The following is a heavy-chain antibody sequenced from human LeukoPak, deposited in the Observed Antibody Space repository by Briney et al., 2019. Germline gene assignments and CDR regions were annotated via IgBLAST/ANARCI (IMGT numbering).Heavy chain of an antibody. CDR3: ARWYYYDSSGYDDAFDI. CDR2: INPSGGST. V-gene: IGHV1-46*01. CDR1: GYTLTRYY. J-gene: IGHJ3*02. Sequence: ASVKVSCKASGYTLTRYYMHWVRQAPGQGLEWMGIINPSGGSTRYAERFQGRVTMTRDMSTSTVYMELSSLRSEDTAVYYCARWYYYDSSGYDDAFDIWGQGTMVTVSS. D-gene: IGHD3-22*01.